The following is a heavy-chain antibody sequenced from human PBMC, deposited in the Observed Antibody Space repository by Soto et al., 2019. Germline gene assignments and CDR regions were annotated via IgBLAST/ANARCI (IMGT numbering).Heavy chain of an antibody. CDR2: IYYSGST. D-gene: IGHD2-2*01. J-gene: IGHJ4*02. Sequence: SETLSLTCTVSGGSISNSGYYWGWIRQPPGKGLEWIGSIYYSGSTYYSPSLKSRVTISVDTSKNQFSLNLTSVTAADTAVYFCARQEASSTYYRAYYFDYCGQGTLVTVS. V-gene: IGHV4-39*01. CDR3: ARQEASSTYYRAYYFDY. CDR1: GGSISNSGYY.